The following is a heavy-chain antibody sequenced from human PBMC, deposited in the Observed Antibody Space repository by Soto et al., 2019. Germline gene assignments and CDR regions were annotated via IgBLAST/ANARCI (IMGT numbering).Heavy chain of an antibody. Sequence: PGGSLILSCAASGFTFSDYYMSWIRQARGKGLEWVSYISSSSSYTNYTDSVKGRFTISRDNAKNSLYLQMNSLRAEDTAVYYCASRDYGYAFVIWGQGTMVPVS. CDR3: ASRDYGYAFVI. CDR1: GFTFSDYY. V-gene: IGHV3-11*06. D-gene: IGHD4-17*01. CDR2: ISSSSSYT. J-gene: IGHJ3*02.